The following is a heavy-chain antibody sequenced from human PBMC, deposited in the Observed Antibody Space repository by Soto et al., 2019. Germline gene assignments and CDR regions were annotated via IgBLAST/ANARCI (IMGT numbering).Heavy chain of an antibody. Sequence: ASVKVSCKASGGTFSSYAISWVRQAPGQGLEWMGGIIPIFGTANYAQKFQGRVTITADEATSTAYMELSSLRSEDTAGYYCARGGDSSSWRAEYFQHWGQGTLVTVSS. CDR2: IIPIFGTA. CDR3: ARGGDSSSWRAEYFQH. J-gene: IGHJ1*01. CDR1: GGTFSSYA. V-gene: IGHV1-69*13. D-gene: IGHD6-13*01.